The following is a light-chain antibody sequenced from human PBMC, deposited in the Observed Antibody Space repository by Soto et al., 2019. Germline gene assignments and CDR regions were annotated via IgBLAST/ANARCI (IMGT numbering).Light chain of an antibody. V-gene: IGKV3-20*01. CDR2: DAS. CDR3: QQYGSSPS. CDR1: QSVSNNY. Sequence: EIVLTQSSGTLSLSPGQRATLPCRASQSVSNNYLAWYQQKPGQAPRLLIYDASNRATDIPDRFSGSGSGTDFTLTISRLDPEDFAVYYCQQYGSSPSFGQGTKVDNK. J-gene: IGKJ1*01.